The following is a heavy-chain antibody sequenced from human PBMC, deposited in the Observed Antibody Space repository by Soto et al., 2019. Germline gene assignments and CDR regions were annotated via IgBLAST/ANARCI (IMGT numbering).Heavy chain of an antibody. Sequence: GGSLRLSCAASGFTFYNFPMSWVRQAPGKGLEWVSAISGSGGNTYYADSVKGRFTISRDNPKNTLYLQMDSLRAEDTAVYYCAGRSGSSDYWGRGTLVTVSS. CDR2: ISGSGGNT. CDR1: GFTFYNFP. CDR3: AGRSGSSDY. V-gene: IGHV3-23*01. D-gene: IGHD3-10*01. J-gene: IGHJ4*02.